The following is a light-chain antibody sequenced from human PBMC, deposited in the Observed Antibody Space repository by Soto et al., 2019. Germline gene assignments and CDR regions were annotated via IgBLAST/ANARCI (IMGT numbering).Light chain of an antibody. J-gene: IGKJ1*01. CDR2: GAS. CDR3: QQYNDWPPKRT. V-gene: IGKV3-15*01. CDR1: QSITTN. Sequence: EVVMTQSPVTLSVSPGERATLSCRASQSITTNLAWYQQKPGQAPRLLIYGASTRATGVPARFSGSGSGTQFTHTINSLQSEDFAVYYCQQYNDWPPKRTFGQGTRVDFK.